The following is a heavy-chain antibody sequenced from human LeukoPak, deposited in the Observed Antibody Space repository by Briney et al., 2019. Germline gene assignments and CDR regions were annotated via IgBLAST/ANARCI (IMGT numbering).Heavy chain of an antibody. CDR3: ARGSSNWDY. Sequence: PSETLSLTCAVYGGSFSGYYWSWIRQPPGKGLEWIGEINHSGSTNYNPSLKSRVTISVDTSKNQFPLKLSSVTAADTAVYYCARGSSNWDYWGQGTLVTVSS. CDR1: GGSFSGYY. J-gene: IGHJ4*02. CDR2: INHSGST. V-gene: IGHV4-34*01. D-gene: IGHD4-11*01.